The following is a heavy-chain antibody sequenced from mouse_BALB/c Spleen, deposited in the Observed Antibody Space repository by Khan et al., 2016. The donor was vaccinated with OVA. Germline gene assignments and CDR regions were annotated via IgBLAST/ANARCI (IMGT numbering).Heavy chain of an antibody. Sequence: EVELVEPGGDLVKPGGSLKLSCAASGFTFSTYGMSWVRQTPDKRLEWVATVSTGGGYTYYPASVQGRFTISRDNAKNTPYLQMSSLKSEDTAMFYCERLAYYYGSGRSTYWGQGTMVTVSA. D-gene: IGHD1-1*01. V-gene: IGHV5-6*01. CDR1: GFTFSTYG. J-gene: IGHJ3*01. CDR2: VSTGGGYT. CDR3: ERLAYYYGSGRSTY.